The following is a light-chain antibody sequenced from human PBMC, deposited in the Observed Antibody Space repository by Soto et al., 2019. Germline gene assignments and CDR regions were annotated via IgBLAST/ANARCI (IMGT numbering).Light chain of an antibody. CDR3: LQYNNWLPFT. Sequence: EIVMTQSPATLSVSPGERATLSCRASQSVSSNLAWYQQKPGQAPRLLIYGASTRATGIPARFSGSGSGTEFTLTISSLQSEDFAVYYCLQYNNWLPFTFGPGTKVDIK. J-gene: IGKJ3*01. CDR2: GAS. CDR1: QSVSSN. V-gene: IGKV3-15*01.